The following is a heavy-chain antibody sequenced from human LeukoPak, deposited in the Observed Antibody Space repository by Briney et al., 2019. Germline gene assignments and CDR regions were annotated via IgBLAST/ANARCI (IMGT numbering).Heavy chain of an antibody. CDR1: GSSFTSYW. V-gene: IGHV5-51*01. CDR2: IYPGDSDT. Sequence: GASLKISCKGSGSSFTSYWIGWVRPMPGKGLEWMGIIYPGDSDTRYSPSFQGQVTISADKSISTAYLQWSSLKASDTAMYYCARHGVLTTVTPYYFDYWGQGTLVTVSS. CDR3: ARHGVLTTVTPYYFDY. D-gene: IGHD4-17*01. J-gene: IGHJ4*02.